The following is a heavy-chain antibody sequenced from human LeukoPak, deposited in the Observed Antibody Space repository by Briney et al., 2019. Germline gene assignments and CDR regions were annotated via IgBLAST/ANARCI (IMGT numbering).Heavy chain of an antibody. Sequence: PSETLSLTCTVSGGSISSYYWSWIRQPPGKGPEWIGYIYYSGSTNYNPSLKSRVTISVDTSKNQFSLKLSSVTAADTAVYYCARETPYGDSYFDYWGQGTLVTVSS. V-gene: IGHV4-59*01. D-gene: IGHD4-17*01. CDR1: GGSISSYY. CDR2: IYYSGST. J-gene: IGHJ4*02. CDR3: ARETPYGDSYFDY.